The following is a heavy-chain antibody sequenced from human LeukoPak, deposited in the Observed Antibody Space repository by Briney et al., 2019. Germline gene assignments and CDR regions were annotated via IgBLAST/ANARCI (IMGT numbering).Heavy chain of an antibody. CDR2: IYYSGST. CDR3: ASGITGTFDY. J-gene: IGHJ4*02. Sequence: SETLSLTCAVSGGSISSGGYYWSWIRQPPGKGLEWIGYIYYSGSTNYNPSLKSRVTISVDTSKNQFSLKLSSVTAADTAVYYCASGITGTFDYWGQGTLVTVSS. CDR1: GGSISSGGYY. D-gene: IGHD1-20*01. V-gene: IGHV4-61*08.